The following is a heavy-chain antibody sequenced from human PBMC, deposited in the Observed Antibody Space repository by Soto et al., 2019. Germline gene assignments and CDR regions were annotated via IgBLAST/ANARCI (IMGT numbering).Heavy chain of an antibody. Sequence: QVQLVQSGAEVRKPGASVKVSCKASGYTFSTSGMSWLRQAPGQGLEWMGWISTYNGDTNDAPKFQDRVTMTSDTAXSTVYMELRSLRSDDTDVYYCARAGAALYYSYGMDVWGQGTRVTVSS. CDR2: ISTYNGDT. CDR3: ARAGAALYYSYGMDV. CDR1: GYTFSTSG. D-gene: IGHD2-15*01. V-gene: IGHV1-18*01. J-gene: IGHJ6*02.